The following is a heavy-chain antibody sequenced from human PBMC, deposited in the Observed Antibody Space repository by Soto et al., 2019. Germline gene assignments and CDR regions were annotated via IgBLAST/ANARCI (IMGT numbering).Heavy chain of an antibody. J-gene: IGHJ5*02. D-gene: IGHD6-6*01. Sequence: ASVKVSCKASGFSFTGYYIHGLRQAPEQGLEWMGWMNAHSGGTEYAQKFQGRVTLTRDTSIATAYLTLTSLTSDYTALYYCAKDLTRQLAYWLDPWGQGTQVTVSS. CDR3: AKDLTRQLAYWLDP. CDR1: GFSFTGYY. V-gene: IGHV1-2*02. CDR2: MNAHSGGT.